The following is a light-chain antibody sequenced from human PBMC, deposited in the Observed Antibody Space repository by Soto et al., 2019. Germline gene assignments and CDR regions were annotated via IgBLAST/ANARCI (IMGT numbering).Light chain of an antibody. CDR1: QSVSSKY. J-gene: IGKJ1*01. V-gene: IGKV3D-15*01. CDR3: QPYNNWWT. Sequence: IVLTRSPGTLSLSPGERATLSCRASQSVSSKYLAWYQQKPGQAPRLLIYGASSRATGIPARFSGVGFGTEFPLTISSMKSEDFAVYYCQPYNNWWTFGQGTKVDIK. CDR2: GAS.